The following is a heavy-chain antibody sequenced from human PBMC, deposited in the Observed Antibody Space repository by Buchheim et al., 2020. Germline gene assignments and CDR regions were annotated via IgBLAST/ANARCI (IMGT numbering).Heavy chain of an antibody. J-gene: IGHJ5*02. CDR3: ARDRGDFWSGPWDNWFDP. V-gene: IGHV3-7*04. Sequence: EVQLVESGGGLVQPGGSLRLSCAASGFTFSSYWMSWVRQAPGKGLEWVANIKQDGSEKYYVDSVKGRFTISRDNAKHSLYLQMNSLRAEDTAVYYCARDRGDFWSGPWDNWFDPWGQGTL. CDR1: GFTFSSYW. CDR2: IKQDGSEK. D-gene: IGHD3-3*01.